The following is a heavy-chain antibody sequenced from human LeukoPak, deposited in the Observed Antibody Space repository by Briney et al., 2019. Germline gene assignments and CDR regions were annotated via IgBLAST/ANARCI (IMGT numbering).Heavy chain of an antibody. Sequence: SVKVSCKASGYTFTSYDINWVRQAPGQGLEWMGGIIPIFGTADYAQKFQGRVTITTDESTSTAYMELSSLRSEDTAVYYCARGRTGTLIYFDYWGQGTLVTVSS. J-gene: IGHJ4*02. CDR1: GYTFTSYD. CDR3: ARGRTGTLIYFDY. V-gene: IGHV1-69*05. CDR2: IIPIFGTA. D-gene: IGHD1-1*01.